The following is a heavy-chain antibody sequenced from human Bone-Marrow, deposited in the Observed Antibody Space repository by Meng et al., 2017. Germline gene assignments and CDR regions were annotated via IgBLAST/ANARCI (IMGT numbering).Heavy chain of an antibody. D-gene: IGHD2-15*01. V-gene: IGHV3-23*01. J-gene: IGHJ4*02. CDR3: AKRSCSGGSCYTFFDY. CDR1: GFTFSSYA. CDR2: ITTSGDST. Sequence: GESLKISCAASGFTFSSYALSWVRQAPGKGLEWVSGITTSGDSTYYEDSVKGRLTISRDNSKNMLFLQMNSLRVEDTAVYYCAKRSCSGGSCYTFFDYWGQGTLVTVSS.